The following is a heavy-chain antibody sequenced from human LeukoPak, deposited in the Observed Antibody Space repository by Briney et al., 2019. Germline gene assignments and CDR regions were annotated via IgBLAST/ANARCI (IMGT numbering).Heavy chain of an antibody. J-gene: IGHJ4*02. Sequence: SETLSLTCAVYGGSFSGCYWSWIRQPPGKGLEWIGEINHSGSTNYNPSLKSRVTISVDTSKNQFSLKLSSVTAADTAVYYCARVDFTPSSPRDIVVVPAATPFDYWGQGTLVTVSS. V-gene: IGHV4-34*01. CDR2: INHSGST. CDR1: GGSFSGCY. D-gene: IGHD2-2*01. CDR3: ARVDFTPSSPRDIVVVPAATPFDY.